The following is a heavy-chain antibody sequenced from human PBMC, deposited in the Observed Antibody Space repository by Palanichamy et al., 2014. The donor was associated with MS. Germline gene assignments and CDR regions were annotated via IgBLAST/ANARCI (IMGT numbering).Heavy chain of an antibody. CDR1: GFTFSNYA. D-gene: IGHD6-19*01. CDR3: ATKYSSGWYDY. J-gene: IGHJ4*02. Sequence: EVQLLESGGGLVQPGGSLRLSCAASGFTFSNYAMSWVRQGSREGSGWVSVIGTSAGITYYSDSVKGRFTISRDNSKDTLYLQMNSLRAEDTAVYYCATKYSSGWYDYWGQGALVTVSS. CDR2: IGTSAGIT. V-gene: IGHV3-23*01.